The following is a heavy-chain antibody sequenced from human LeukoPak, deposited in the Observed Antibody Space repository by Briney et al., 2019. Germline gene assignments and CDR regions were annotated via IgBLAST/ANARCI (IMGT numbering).Heavy chain of an antibody. CDR3: ARWVVDFDY. J-gene: IGHJ4*02. Sequence: PGGPLRLSCAASGFTFSSYSVNWVRQAPGKGLEGVSSISSSSSYIYYADSVKRRFTISRDNAKNSLYLQMNSLRPEDTAVYYCARWVVDFDYWGQGTLVTVSS. V-gene: IGHV3-21*01. CDR1: GFTFSSYS. CDR2: ISSSSSYI.